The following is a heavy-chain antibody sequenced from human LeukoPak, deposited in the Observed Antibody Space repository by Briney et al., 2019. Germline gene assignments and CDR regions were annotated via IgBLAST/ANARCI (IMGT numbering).Heavy chain of an antibody. J-gene: IGHJ4*02. CDR1: GINFRSSG. V-gene: IGHV3-30*02. CDR3: AREGGRAVPGRFDQ. Sequence: PGGSLRLSCAASGINFRSSGMHWVRQAPGKGLEWVTFIQNDGSDKYYAASVKGRFTTSRDNSKNTVYLHMASLRADDTALYYCAREGGRAVPGRFDQWGRGTLVTVSS. CDR2: IQNDGSDK. D-gene: IGHD6-13*01.